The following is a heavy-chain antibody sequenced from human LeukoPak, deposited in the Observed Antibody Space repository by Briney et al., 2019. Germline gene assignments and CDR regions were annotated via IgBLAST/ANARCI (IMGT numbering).Heavy chain of an antibody. Sequence: PSETLSLTCAVYGGSFSGYYWSWIRQPPGKGLEWIGEINHSGSTNYNPSLKSRVTISVDTSKNQFSLKLSSVTAADTAVYYCARGRYSYGSPPYYFDYWGQGTLVTVSS. D-gene: IGHD5-18*01. CDR3: ARGRYSYGSPPYYFDY. CDR1: GGSFSGYY. V-gene: IGHV4-34*01. J-gene: IGHJ4*02. CDR2: INHSGST.